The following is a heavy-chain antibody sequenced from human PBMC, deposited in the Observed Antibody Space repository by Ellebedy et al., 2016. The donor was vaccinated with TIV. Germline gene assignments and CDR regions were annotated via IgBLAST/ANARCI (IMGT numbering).Heavy chain of an antibody. V-gene: IGHV5-51*01. J-gene: IGHJ4*02. CDR3: ARQGISVAGPCDS. CDR1: GYSFTSYW. CDR2: IYPGDSDT. Sequence: GESLKISCEGSGYSFTSYWIGWVRQMPGKGLEWMGIIYPGDSDTRYSPSFQGQVTISADKSISTAYLQWSSLKASDTAMYYCARQGISVAGPCDSWGQGSLVTVAS. D-gene: IGHD6-19*01.